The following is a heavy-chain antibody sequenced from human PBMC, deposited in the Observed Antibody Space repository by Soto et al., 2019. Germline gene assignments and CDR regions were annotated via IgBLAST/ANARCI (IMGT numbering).Heavy chain of an antibody. V-gene: IGHV1-18*01. J-gene: IGHJ5*02. CDR3: ARDPHEFWTSYWFDP. CDR1: GYNFNTYG. D-gene: IGHD3-3*01. Sequence: ASVKVSCKTSGYNFNTYGINWVRQAPGQGLELMGWISAYDGKTTYEEKFQGRVTMTTDTSMSTAYMELRSPRSDDTAIYYCARDPHEFWTSYWFDPWGQGTPVTVSS. CDR2: ISAYDGKT.